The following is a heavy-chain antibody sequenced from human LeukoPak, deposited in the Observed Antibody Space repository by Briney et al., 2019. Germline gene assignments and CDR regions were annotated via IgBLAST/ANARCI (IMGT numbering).Heavy chain of an antibody. CDR3: ARGHCMWIQRYWSDP. D-gene: IGHD5-18*01. J-gene: IGHJ5*02. CDR2: INPSGGST. V-gene: IGHV1-46*01. Sequence: GASVKVSCKASGYTFTSYYMHWVRQAPGQGLEWMGIINPSGGSTSYAQKFQGRVTMTRDTSTSTVYMELSSLRSEDTAVYYRARGHCMWIQRYWSDPWGQGTLVTVSS. CDR1: GYTFTSYY.